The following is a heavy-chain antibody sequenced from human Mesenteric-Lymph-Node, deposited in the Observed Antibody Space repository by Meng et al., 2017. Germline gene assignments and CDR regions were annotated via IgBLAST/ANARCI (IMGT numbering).Heavy chain of an antibody. CDR3: ASARYSSGWGENYFDH. CDR2: IYHSGHT. J-gene: IGHJ4*02. V-gene: IGHV4-30-2*01. CDR1: DVSISSGDYS. Sequence: QLQLQESGPGLLKPSQTLSLTFDVSDVSISSGDYSWSWIRQPPGKGLEWIGNIYHSGHTYYNPSLKSRVTMSVDKSRNQFSLKLTSVTAADTAVFFCASARYSSGWGENYFDHWGQGAQVTVSS. D-gene: IGHD6-19*01.